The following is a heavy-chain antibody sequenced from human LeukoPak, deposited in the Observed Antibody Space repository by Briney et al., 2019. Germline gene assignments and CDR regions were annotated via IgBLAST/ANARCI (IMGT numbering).Heavy chain of an antibody. Sequence: GGSLRLSCAASGFIFSSYAVHWVRQAPGKGLEWVAVISYDGNNKYYADSVKGRFTISRDNSKNTLYLQMDSLRPEDTAVYYCAKAQIAYYDSSGIDYWGQGTLVTVPS. J-gene: IGHJ4*02. CDR3: AKAQIAYYDSSGIDY. CDR2: ISYDGNNK. D-gene: IGHD3-22*01. CDR1: GFIFSSYA. V-gene: IGHV3-30*04.